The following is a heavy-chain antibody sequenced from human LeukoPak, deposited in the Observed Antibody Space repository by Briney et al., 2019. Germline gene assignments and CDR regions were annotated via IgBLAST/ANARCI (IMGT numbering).Heavy chain of an antibody. CDR1: GGSISSGGYY. CDR2: IYYSGST. D-gene: IGHD3-3*01. CDR3: ARTYDFWSGFRFDP. V-gene: IGHV4-31*03. J-gene: IGHJ5*02. Sequence: SQTLSLTCTVSGGSISSGGYYWSWIRQHPGKGLEWIGYIYYSGSTYYNPSLKSRVTISVDTSKNQFSLRLSSVTAADTAVYYCARTYDFWSGFRFDPWGQGTLVTLSS.